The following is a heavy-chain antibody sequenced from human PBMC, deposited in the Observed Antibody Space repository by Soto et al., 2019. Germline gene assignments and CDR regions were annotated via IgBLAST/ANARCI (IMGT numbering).Heavy chain of an antibody. CDR2: ISYDGSNK. D-gene: IGHD2-2*01. J-gene: IGHJ4*02. Sequence: QVQLVESGGGVVQPGRSLRLSCAASGFTFSSYGMHWVRQAPGKGLEWVAVISYDGSNKYYADSVKGRFTISRDNSKNTLYLQMNSLRAEDTAVYYCAKAGVVPAAIDYWGQGTLVTVSS. CDR3: AKAGVVPAAIDY. CDR1: GFTFSSYG. V-gene: IGHV3-30*18.